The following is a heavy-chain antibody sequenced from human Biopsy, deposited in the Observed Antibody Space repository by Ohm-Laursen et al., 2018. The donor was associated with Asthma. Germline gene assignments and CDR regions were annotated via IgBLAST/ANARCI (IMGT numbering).Heavy chain of an antibody. CDR2: ISSDVRE. Sequence: SLRLSCTASGFTVSSNGMSWVRQPPGKGLEWVALISSDVREWYADSVKGRFTISRDNSKNTLDLQMNSLRGDDTAVYYCVRWRSGYPDHYSDFWGLGTLVTVSS. CDR1: GFTVSSNG. V-gene: IGHV3-30*03. J-gene: IGHJ4*02. CDR3: VRWRSGYPDHYSDF. D-gene: IGHD2-21*01.